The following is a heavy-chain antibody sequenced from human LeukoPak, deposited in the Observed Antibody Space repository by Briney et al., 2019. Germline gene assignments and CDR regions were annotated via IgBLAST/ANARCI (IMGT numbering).Heavy chain of an antibody. Sequence: GESLKISCKGSGYSFLSHWIGWVRQMPGKGLEWMGIIYPGDSDTRYNPSFQGQVTISADKSISTAYLQWSSLKASDTAMYYCARHASPYSSNYYFDYWGQGARVTVSS. D-gene: IGHD6-13*01. V-gene: IGHV5-51*01. CDR3: ARHASPYSSNYYFDY. CDR1: GYSFLSHW. J-gene: IGHJ4*02. CDR2: IYPGDSDT.